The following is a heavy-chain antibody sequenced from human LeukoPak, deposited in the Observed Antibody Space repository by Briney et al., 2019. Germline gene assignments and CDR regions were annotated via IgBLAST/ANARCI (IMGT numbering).Heavy chain of an antibody. V-gene: IGHV4-59*06. D-gene: IGHD6-19*01. J-gene: IGHJ3*02. CDR3: ARQYSSGLADAFDI. CDR2: IYYSGST. Sequence: SSETLSLTCTVSGGSISSYYWSWIRQPPGKGLEWIGYIYYSGSTYYNPSLKSRVTISVDTSKNQFSLKLSSVTAADTAVYYCARQYSSGLADAFDIWGQGTMVTVSS. CDR1: GGSISSYY.